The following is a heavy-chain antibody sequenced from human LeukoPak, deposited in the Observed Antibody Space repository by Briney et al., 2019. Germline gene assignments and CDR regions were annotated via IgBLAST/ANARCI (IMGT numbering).Heavy chain of an antibody. Sequence: GGSLRLSCAASGFTFSSYGMHWVRQAPGKGLEWVAVIWYDGSNKYYADSVKGRFTISRDNSKNTLYLQMNSLRAEDTAVYYCARDDPGPYYYYGMDVWGQGTTVTVSS. J-gene: IGHJ6*02. V-gene: IGHV3-33*01. CDR3: ARDDPGPYYYYGMDV. CDR1: GFTFSSYG. CDR2: IWYDGSNK.